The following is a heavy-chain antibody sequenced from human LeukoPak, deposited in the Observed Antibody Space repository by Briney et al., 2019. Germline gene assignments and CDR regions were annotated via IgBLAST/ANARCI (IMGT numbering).Heavy chain of an antibody. Sequence: SVKVSCKASGGTFSSYAISWVRQAPGQRLEWMGGIIPIFGTANYAQKFQGRVTITADESTSTAYMELSSLRSEDTAVYYYARVEEYCSSTSCYYRNYYYYGMDVWGQGTTVTVSS. J-gene: IGHJ6*02. CDR2: IIPIFGTA. CDR3: ARVEEYCSSTSCYYRNYYYYGMDV. CDR1: GGTFSSYA. V-gene: IGHV1-69*13. D-gene: IGHD2-2*01.